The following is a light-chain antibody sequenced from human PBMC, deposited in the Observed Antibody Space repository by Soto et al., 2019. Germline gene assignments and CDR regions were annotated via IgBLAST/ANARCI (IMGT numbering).Light chain of an antibody. CDR3: QQYGSSPPT. V-gene: IGKV3-20*01. CDR1: QSVSGRY. Sequence: EIVLTQSPGTLSLSPGERATLSCRASQSVSGRYLAWYQQKPGQAPRLLIEGASSRAAGIPDRFSGSESGPDFTLTISRVEPEDFAVYYCQQYGSSPPTFGQGTKVEIK. CDR2: GAS. J-gene: IGKJ1*01.